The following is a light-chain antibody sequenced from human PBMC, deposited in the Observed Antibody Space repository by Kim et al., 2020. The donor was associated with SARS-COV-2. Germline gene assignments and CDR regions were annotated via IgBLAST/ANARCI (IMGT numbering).Light chain of an antibody. CDR3: QSYDSSLSGPWV. V-gene: IGLV1-40*01. J-gene: IGLJ3*02. CDR1: SSNLGAGYE. Sequence: VTISCTGSSSNLGAGYEVHWYQQVPGTAPNLLIYSNSNRPTGVPDRFSGSKSGTSASLAITGLQAEDEADYYCQSYDSSLSGPWVFGGGTKLTVL. CDR2: SNS.